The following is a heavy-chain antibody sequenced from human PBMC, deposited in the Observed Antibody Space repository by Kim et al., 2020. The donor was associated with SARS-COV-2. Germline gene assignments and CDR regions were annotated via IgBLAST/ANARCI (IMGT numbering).Heavy chain of an antibody. CDR1: GGSIFNDDYY. Sequence: SETLSLTCTVSGGSIFNDDYYWTWNRQHPGKGPEWIGYIHHRGSTFYNPTLQSRLSISVDTSKNQFSLRLTSVTAADAALYFCAREDGLQGWLDPWGQGTLVAVSS. CDR3: AREDGLQGWLDP. V-gene: IGHV4-31*03. D-gene: IGHD2-15*01. J-gene: IGHJ5*02. CDR2: IHHRGST.